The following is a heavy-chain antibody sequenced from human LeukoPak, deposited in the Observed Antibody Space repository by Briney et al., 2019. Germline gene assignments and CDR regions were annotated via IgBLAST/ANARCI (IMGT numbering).Heavy chain of an antibody. CDR2: INPNSGGT. CDR1: GYTFTNYY. J-gene: IGHJ6*03. CDR3: ARAPRYCSGGSCYYYYYYMDV. V-gene: IGHV1-2*02. Sequence: ASVKVSCKGSGYTFTNYYMHWVRQAPGQGLEWMGWINPNSGGTNYAQKFQGRVTMTRDTSISTAYMELSRLRSDDTAVYYCARAPRYCSGGSCYYYYYYMDVWGNGTTVTVSS. D-gene: IGHD2-15*01.